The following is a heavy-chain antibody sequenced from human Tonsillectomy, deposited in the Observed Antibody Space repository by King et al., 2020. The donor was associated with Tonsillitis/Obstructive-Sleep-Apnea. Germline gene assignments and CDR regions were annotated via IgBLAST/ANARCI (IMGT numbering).Heavy chain of an antibody. J-gene: IGHJ6*03. CDR3: ARVNELRFLGWLPGPGYMDV. Sequence: VQLVESGSELKKPGASVKVSCKASGHTFTSYAMNWVRQAPGQGLEWMGWINTNTGNPTFAQGFTGRFVFSLDTSVSTEYLQISSLKAEDTAVYYCARVNELRFLGWLPGPGYMDVWGKGTTVTVAS. V-gene: IGHV7-4-1*02. CDR1: GHTFTSYA. CDR2: INTNTGNP. D-gene: IGHD3-3*01.